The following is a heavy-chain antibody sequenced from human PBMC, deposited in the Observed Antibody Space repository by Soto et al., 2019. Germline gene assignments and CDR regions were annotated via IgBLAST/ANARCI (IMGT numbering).Heavy chain of an antibody. Sequence: PSETLSLTCTVSCGSISSSSFHWGWIRQPPGKGREWIGSIYYSGSTCYSPSLKSRVTISVDTSKTQFSLKLSYVTAPDTAVYYCARRERAAGTDWWFDPWGQGTLVTVS. CDR1: CGSISSSSFH. V-gene: IGHV4-39*01. CDR3: ARRERAAGTDWWFDP. CDR2: IYYSGST. D-gene: IGHD6-13*01. J-gene: IGHJ5*02.